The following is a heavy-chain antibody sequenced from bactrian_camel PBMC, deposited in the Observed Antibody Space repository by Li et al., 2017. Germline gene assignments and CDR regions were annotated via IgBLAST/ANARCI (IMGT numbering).Heavy chain of an antibody. CDR3: GASSVCPPYGTNWGSWPDFGN. J-gene: IGHJ6*01. D-gene: IGHD6*01. V-gene: IGHV3S40*01. CDR1: GFTFSMHH. Sequence: VQLVESGGGVVQPGGSLRLSCTASGFTFSMHHMSWVRQAPGKEREGVAVFVSDGGRTYYTDSVKGRFTISQDNAKNTVFLQMDSLKPEDTAMYYCGASSVCPPYGTNWGSWPDFGNWGQGTQVTVS. CDR2: FVSDGGRT.